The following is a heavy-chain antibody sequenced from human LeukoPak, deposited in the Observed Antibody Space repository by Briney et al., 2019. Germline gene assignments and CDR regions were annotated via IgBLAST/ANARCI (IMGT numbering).Heavy chain of an antibody. CDR1: GGTFSSYA. CDR3: ASYYYDGNGYDQIDY. Sequence: ASGKVSCKASGGTFSSYAISWVRQAPGQGLEWMGGIIPIFGTANYAQKFQGRVTITTDKSTSTAYMDLSMQRSDDTAVSAYASYYYDGNGYDQIDYWGQGTLVTVSS. CDR2: IIPIFGTA. J-gene: IGHJ4*02. D-gene: IGHD3-22*01. V-gene: IGHV1-69*05.